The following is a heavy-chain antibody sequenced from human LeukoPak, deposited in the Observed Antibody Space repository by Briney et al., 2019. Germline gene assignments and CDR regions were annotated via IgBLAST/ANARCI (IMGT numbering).Heavy chain of an antibody. J-gene: IGHJ1*01. Sequence: ASVKVSCKASGGTFSSYAISWVRQAPGQGLEWMGGIIPIFGTANYAQKFQGRVTITTDESTSTAYMELSSLRSEDTAVYYCARAGSSGWYGIDWGQGTLVTVSS. CDR2: IIPIFGTA. V-gene: IGHV1-69*05. CDR3: ARAGSSGWYGID. CDR1: GGTFSSYA. D-gene: IGHD6-19*01.